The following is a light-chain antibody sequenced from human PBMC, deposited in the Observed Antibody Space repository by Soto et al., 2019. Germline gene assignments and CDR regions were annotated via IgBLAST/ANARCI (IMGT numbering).Light chain of an antibody. CDR3: TSYTTTNTPVV. CDR2: EVS. Sequence: QSARTQPASVSGSPGQSITISCTGTSSDVGGYNYVSWYQHHPGRAPKLIIYEVSHRPSGVSNRFSGSKSANTASLTISGLQAEDEAHYYCTSYTTTNTPVVFGGGTKLTVL. V-gene: IGLV2-14*01. J-gene: IGLJ2*01. CDR1: SSDVGGYNY.